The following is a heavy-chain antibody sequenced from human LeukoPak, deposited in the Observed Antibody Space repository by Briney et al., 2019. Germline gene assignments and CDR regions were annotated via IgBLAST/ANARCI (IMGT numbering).Heavy chain of an antibody. V-gene: IGHV3-23*01. J-gene: IGHJ3*02. Sequence: PGGSLRLSCAASGFTFLTYAMSWVRQAPGKGLQWVSVIRDSGASTYYADSVKGRFTISRDNSKNTLYLQMNSLRAEDTDVYYCAKAGRSGWYPGWPFDIWGQGTMVTVSS. D-gene: IGHD6-19*01. CDR2: IRDSGAST. CDR3: AKAGRSGWYPGWPFDI. CDR1: GFTFLTYA.